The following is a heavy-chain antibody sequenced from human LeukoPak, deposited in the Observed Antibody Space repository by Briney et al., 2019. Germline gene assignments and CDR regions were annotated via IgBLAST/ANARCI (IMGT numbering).Heavy chain of an antibody. CDR1: GGTFIIYA. Sequence: ASVKVSCKASGGTFIIYAISWVRQAPGQGLEWMGIINPSGGSTSYAQKFQGRVTMTRDTSTSTVYMELSSLRSDDTAVYYCARESGLRNWFDPWGQGTLVTVSS. CDR3: ARESGLRNWFDP. CDR2: INPSGGST. V-gene: IGHV1-46*01. J-gene: IGHJ5*02.